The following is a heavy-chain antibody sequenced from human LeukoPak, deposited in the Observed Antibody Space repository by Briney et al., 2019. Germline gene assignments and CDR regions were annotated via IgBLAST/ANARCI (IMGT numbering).Heavy chain of an antibody. V-gene: IGHV4-38-2*02. J-gene: IGHJ4*02. D-gene: IGHD3-22*01. Sequence: PSETLSLTCTLSGYSISSGYYWGWIRQPPGKGLEWIGYIYYSGSTNYNPSLKSRVTTSVDTSKNQFSLKLSSVTAADTAVYYCARAHDSSGYYTSDYWGQGTLVTVSS. CDR2: IYYSGST. CDR3: ARAHDSSGYYTSDY. CDR1: GYSISSGYY.